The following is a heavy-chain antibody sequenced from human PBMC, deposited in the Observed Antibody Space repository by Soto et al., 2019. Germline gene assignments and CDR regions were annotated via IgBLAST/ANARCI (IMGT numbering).Heavy chain of an antibody. CDR2: IYYTGST. D-gene: IGHD1-26*01. V-gene: IGHV4-61*01. CDR1: GGSVSSGNYY. CDR3: ARHSVPYSVYY. Sequence: SETLSLTCTVSGGSVSSGNYYWSWIRQPPGKGLEWIGFIYYTGSTSYNPSLKSRVTISMDTSKNQFSLKLTSVTAADTAVYYCARHSVPYSVYYWGQGSLVT. J-gene: IGHJ4*02.